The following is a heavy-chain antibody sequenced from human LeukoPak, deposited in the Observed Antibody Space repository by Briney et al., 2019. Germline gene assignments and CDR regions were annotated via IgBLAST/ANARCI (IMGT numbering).Heavy chain of an antibody. V-gene: IGHV3-21*01. J-gene: IGHJ4*02. CDR2: ISSSSSYI. Sequence: GGSLRLSCAASGFTFSSYSMNWVRQAPGKGLEWVSSISSSSSYIYYADSVKGRFTISRDNAKNSLYLQMNSLRAEDTAVYYCARDLYGDYPWDYWGQGTLVTVSS. D-gene: IGHD4-17*01. CDR1: GFTFSSYS. CDR3: ARDLYGDYPWDY.